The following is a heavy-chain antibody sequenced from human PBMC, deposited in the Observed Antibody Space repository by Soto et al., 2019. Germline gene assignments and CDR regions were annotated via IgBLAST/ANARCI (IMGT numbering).Heavy chain of an antibody. CDR2: ISGSGNTI. Sequence: PGGSLRLSCAASGFTFSDYYMSWIRQAPGKGLEWVSYISGSGNTISYADSVKGRFSISRDNANNSLYLQMRSLTADDTAIYYCARDHGNWFDPWGQGTLVTVSS. CDR3: ARDHGNWFDP. CDR1: GFTFSDYY. V-gene: IGHV3-11*01. J-gene: IGHJ5*02.